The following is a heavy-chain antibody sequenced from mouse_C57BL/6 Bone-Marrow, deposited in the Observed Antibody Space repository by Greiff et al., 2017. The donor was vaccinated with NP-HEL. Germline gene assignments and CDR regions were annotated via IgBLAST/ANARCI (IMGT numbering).Heavy chain of an antibody. J-gene: IGHJ1*03. CDR2: ISNGGGST. V-gene: IGHV5-12*01. CDR1: GFTFSDYY. Sequence: EVMLVESGGGLVQPGGSLKLSCAASGFTFSDYYMYWVRQTPEKRLEWVAYISNGGGSTYYPDTVKGRFTISRDNAKNTLYLQMSRLKSEDTAMYYCARRRYYGSDWYFDVWGTGTTVTVSS. CDR3: ARRRYYGSDWYFDV. D-gene: IGHD1-1*01.